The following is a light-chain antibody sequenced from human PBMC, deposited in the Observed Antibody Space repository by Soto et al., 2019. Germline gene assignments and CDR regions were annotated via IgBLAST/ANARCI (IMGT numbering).Light chain of an antibody. CDR2: DAS. J-gene: IGKJ2*01. Sequence: EIVLTQSPGTLSLSPGERATLACGAGKSVSFNYLAWYQQKVGLAPRLLIYDASKRATGTPDRFSGSGSGTDFTLTISRLEPEDFAVYVCQQYGSSPYTFGHGTNLEIK. CDR3: QQYGSSPYT. CDR1: KSVSFNY. V-gene: IGKV3D-20*01.